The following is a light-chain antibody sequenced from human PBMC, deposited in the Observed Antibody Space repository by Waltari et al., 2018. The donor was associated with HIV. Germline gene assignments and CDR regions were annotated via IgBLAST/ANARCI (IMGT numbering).Light chain of an antibody. CDR1: SSDVGNYNL. Sequence: QSALTQPASVSGSPGQSITISCTGTSSDVGNYNLVSWYQQYPGKAPKLMSYEAVKRPSGVSNRISASKSGNTASLTISGLQAEDEADYYCCSYGGSSTWVFGGGTKLTVL. CDR3: CSYGGSSTWV. V-gene: IGLV2-23*01. J-gene: IGLJ3*02. CDR2: EAV.